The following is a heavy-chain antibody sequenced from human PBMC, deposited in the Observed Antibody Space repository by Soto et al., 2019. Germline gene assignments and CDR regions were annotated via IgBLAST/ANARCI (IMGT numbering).Heavy chain of an antibody. J-gene: IGHJ4*02. V-gene: IGHV3-30*18. CDR3: ANNRNKFTSGWYYFHY. Sequence: PGGSLRLSCAASGFTFINYDMHWVRQAPGKGLEWAAVVSYDGTNKYYSDSVKCRVTISRDNSNNTLHLQLNSLRPEDTASYYCANNRNKFTSGWYYFHYWGQGTPVTVSS. CDR2: VSYDGTNK. D-gene: IGHD6-19*01. CDR1: GFTFINYD.